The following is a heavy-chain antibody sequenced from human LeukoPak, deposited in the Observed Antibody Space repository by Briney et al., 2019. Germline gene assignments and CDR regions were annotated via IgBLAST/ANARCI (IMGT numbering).Heavy chain of an antibody. CDR2: TSYSGST. D-gene: IGHD6-6*01. CDR3: ARQRYSSWPHFDY. V-gene: IGHV4-59*08. Sequence: PSETLSLTCTVSGGSTSSYYWSWIRQPPGKGLEWIGYTSYSGSTYNPSLKSRVTISADTSRNQFSLKLTSVTASDTAVYFCARQRYSSWPHFDYWGRGTLVTVSS. J-gene: IGHJ4*02. CDR1: GGSTSSYY.